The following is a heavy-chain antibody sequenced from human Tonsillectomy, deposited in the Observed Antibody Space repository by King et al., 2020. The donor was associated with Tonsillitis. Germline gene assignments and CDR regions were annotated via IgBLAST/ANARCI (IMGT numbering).Heavy chain of an antibody. V-gene: IGHV3-72*01. Sequence: VQLVESGGGLVQPGGSLRLSCAASGFTFSDRYMDWVRQVPGKGLEWLGRARNKANSYTTEYAASVKGRFTISRDDSKNSLSLRMNSRKTEDTAVYYCISGVVGGSDDWGQGTLVTVSS. CDR1: GFTFSDRY. J-gene: IGHJ4*02. CDR2: ARNKANSYTT. CDR3: ISGVVGGSDD. D-gene: IGHD1-26*01.